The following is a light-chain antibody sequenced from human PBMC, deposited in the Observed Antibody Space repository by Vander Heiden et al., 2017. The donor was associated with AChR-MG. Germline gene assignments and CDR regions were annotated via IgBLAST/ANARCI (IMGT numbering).Light chain of an antibody. CDR2: GRC. CDR1: KIGSSR. Sequence: SNVLTQTPSVSVAPGQTATITCGGRKIGSSRVHWYQQEAGQAPVWAVYGRCGRPSGSPERFSGTHSWDTANLTISRVEAGDDDDYYCQVWDSTYEHPYVFGGGTRVTVL. CDR3: QVWDSTYEHPYV. V-gene: IGLV3-21*02. J-gene: IGLJ1*01.